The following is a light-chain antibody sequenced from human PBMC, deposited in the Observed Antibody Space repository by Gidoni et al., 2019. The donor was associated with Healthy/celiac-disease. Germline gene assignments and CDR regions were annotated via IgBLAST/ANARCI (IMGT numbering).Light chain of an antibody. J-gene: IGKJ5*01. V-gene: IGKV3-20*01. Sequence: VLTQSAGTLSLSPGERATLSCGASQSVSSSYLACYQQKPGQAPRLLIYGASSRATGIPDSCSGSSSGTYFTLTISRLEPEYSAVYYCQQYGSSPITFGQGTRLEIK. CDR2: GAS. CDR3: QQYGSSPIT. CDR1: QSVSSSY.